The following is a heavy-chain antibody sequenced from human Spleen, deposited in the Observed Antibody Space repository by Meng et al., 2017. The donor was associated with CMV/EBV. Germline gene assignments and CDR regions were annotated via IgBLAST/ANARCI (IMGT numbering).Heavy chain of an antibody. CDR3: ARAGAAVTTNFDF. CDR1: GYNFDIYG. Sequence: CNASGYNFDIYGITWVRQAPGQGLEWVGWVGAENGDTNYGQKFQGRVTVTADTFTNTAYMEMRSLRSDDSAMYYCARAGAAVTTNFDFWGQGTLVTVSS. J-gene: IGHJ4*02. CDR2: VGAENGDT. V-gene: IGHV1-18*01. D-gene: IGHD4-17*01.